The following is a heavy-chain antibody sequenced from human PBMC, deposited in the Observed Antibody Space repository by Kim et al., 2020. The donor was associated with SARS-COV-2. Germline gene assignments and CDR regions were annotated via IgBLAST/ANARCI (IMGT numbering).Heavy chain of an antibody. V-gene: IGHV1-8*01. J-gene: IGHJ4*02. CDR3: ARALRTINAFDF. Sequence: GNARKFQGRVTMPRNTSISTAYMELSSLRSDDTAVYYCARALRTINAFDFWGQGTLVTVSS.